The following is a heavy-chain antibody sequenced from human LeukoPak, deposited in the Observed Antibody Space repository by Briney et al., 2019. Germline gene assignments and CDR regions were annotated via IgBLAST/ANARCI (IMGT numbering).Heavy chain of an antibody. D-gene: IGHD3-16*01. CDR1: GFTFTSYA. J-gene: IGHJ6*02. Sequence: GGSLRLSCAASGFTFTSYAMTWVRQATGKGLEWVSGIGTTADTHYADSVKGRFTISRENAKNSLYLQMNSLRAGDTAVYYCAKKTWGSGLDVWGQGTTVTVSS. CDR2: IGTTADT. CDR3: AKKTWGSGLDV. V-gene: IGHV3-13*04.